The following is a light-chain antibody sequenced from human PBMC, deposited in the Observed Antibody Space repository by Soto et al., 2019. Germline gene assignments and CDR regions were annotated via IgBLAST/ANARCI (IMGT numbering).Light chain of an antibody. CDR3: QQYNNCPWT. V-gene: IGKV3-15*01. CDR1: QSISDT. J-gene: IGKJ1*01. CDR2: GAS. Sequence: EIVMTQSPATLSVSPGGRATLSCRASQSISDTLAWYQQKPGQAPRLLIYGASKRATGFPARFSGSGSGTDFPLTISSLQSEDFAVYYCQQYNNCPWTFGQGTKVEIK.